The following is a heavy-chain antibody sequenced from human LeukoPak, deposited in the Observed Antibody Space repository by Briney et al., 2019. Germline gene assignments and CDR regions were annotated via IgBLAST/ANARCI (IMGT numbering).Heavy chain of an antibody. V-gene: IGHV3-23*01. CDR2: ISGSGGTT. D-gene: IGHD6-19*01. CDR3: ANVGGTGWRFFDY. CDR1: GFTFTSYA. Sequence: GGSLRLSCAASGFTFTSYAMSWVRQAPGKGLEWVSVISGSGGTTYYADSVKGRFTISRDNSKNTLYLQMNSLRVEDAAVYYCANVGGTGWRFFDYWGQGTLVTVSS. J-gene: IGHJ4*02.